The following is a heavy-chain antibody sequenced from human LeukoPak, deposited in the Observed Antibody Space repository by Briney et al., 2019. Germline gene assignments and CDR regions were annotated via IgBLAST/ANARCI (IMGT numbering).Heavy chain of an antibody. V-gene: IGHV3-23*01. D-gene: IGHD3-10*01. CDR1: GFTLRYA. J-gene: IGHJ4*02. Sequence: AGGSLRLSCAASGFTLRYAMSWVRQAPGKGLEWVSAISGSGGSTYYADSVKGRFTISRDNSKNTLYLQMNSLRAEDTAVYYCASGPLLWFGETFYFDYWGQGTLVTVSS. CDR3: ASGPLLWFGETFYFDY. CDR2: ISGSGGST.